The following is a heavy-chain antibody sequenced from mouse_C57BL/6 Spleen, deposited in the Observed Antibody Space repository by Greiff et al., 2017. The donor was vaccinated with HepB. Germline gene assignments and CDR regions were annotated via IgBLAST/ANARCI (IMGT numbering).Heavy chain of an antibody. CDR3: AREGLRRRYFDY. CDR2: IDPSDSYT. D-gene: IGHD2-2*01. J-gene: IGHJ2*01. V-gene: IGHV1-69*01. CDR1: GYTFTSYW. Sequence: QVHVKQPGAELVMPGASVKLSCKASGYTFTSYWMHWVKQRPGQGLEWIGEIDPSDSYTNYNQKFKGKSTLTVDKSSSTAYMQLSSLTSEDSAVYYCAREGLRRRYFDYWGQGTTLTVSS.